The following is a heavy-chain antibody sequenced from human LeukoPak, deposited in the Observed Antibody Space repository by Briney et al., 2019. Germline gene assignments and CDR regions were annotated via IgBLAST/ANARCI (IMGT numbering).Heavy chain of an antibody. V-gene: IGHV3-23*01. D-gene: IGHD3-22*01. CDR1: GFTFSTYG. CDR2: ITGDATST. J-gene: IGHJ4*02. CDR3: AKGEGPGVVGTPTGY. Sequence: PGGTLRLSCAASGFTFSTYGMHWVRQAPGKGLEWVSGITGDATSTYYSDSVKGRFTISRDNSKNTLYLQMNSLRAEDTAVYYCAKGEGPGVVGTPTGYWGQGTLVTVSS.